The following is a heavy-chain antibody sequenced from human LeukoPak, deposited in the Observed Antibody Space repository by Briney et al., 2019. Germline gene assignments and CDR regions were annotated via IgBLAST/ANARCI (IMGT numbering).Heavy chain of an antibody. CDR3: ARSTPPYYYDSSGYKTHLDY. V-gene: IGHV4-34*01. CDR1: GGSFSGYY. D-gene: IGHD3-22*01. J-gene: IGHJ4*02. CDR2: INHSGST. Sequence: SGTLSLTCAVYGGSFSGYYWSWIRQPPGKGLEWIGEINHSGSTNYNPSLKSRVTISVDTSKNQFSLKLSSVTAADTAVYYCARSTPPYYYDSSGYKTHLDYWGQGTLVTVSS.